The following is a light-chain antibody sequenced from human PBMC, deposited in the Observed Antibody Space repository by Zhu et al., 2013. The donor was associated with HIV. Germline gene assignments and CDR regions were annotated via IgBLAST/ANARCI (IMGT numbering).Light chain of an antibody. V-gene: IGLV3-1*01. CDR1: KLEDRY. CDR3: QAWDSGRLS. J-gene: IGLJ1*01. Sequence: SLDLTQPPSVSLSPGQTASITCSANKLEDRYVGWYQQKPGQSPVLVIYQNTKRPSGITERFSGSNSGNTATLTITETQLTDEADYYCQAWDSGRLSFGTGTRVTVL. CDR2: QNT.